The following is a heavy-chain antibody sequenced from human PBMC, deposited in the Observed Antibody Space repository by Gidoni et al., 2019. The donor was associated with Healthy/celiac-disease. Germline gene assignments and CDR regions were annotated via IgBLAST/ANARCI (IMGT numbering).Heavy chain of an antibody. V-gene: IGHV4-34*01. J-gene: IGHJ5*02. CDR3: ARAWRYNWFDP. CDR2: INHSGST. CDR1: GGSFSGYY. Sequence: QVQLQQWGAGLLKPSETLSLTCAVYGGSFSGYYWSWIRQPPGKGLEWIGEINHSGSTNYNPSLKSRVTISVDTSKNQFSLKLSSVTAADTAVYYCARAWRYNWFDPGGQGTLVTVSS. D-gene: IGHD5-12*01.